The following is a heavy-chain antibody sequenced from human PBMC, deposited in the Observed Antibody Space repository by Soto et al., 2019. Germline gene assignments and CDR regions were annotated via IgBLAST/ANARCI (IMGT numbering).Heavy chain of an antibody. J-gene: IGHJ4*02. CDR3: ASSQKGYNWNYFDH. V-gene: IGHV4-39*01. CDR1: GGSISGSYYY. D-gene: IGHD1-20*01. CDR2: VFYTGFT. Sequence: SETLSLTCAVSGGSISGSYYYWGWLRQSPGRGPEWIGSVFYTGFTSYNPSLESRVSVSVGTSKNQFSLKVSAVTAADTAVYYCASSQKGYNWNYFDHWGQGALVTVSS.